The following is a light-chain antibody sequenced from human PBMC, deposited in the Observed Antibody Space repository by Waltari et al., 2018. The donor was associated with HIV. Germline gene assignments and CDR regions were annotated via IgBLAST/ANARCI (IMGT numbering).Light chain of an antibody. CDR2: YNN. Sequence: HSVLTQPPSVSGAPGQSVTISCTGSSPNIGAGYDVHWYQQFPETAPRRLIYYNNNRPSGVPVRFSGSTSGTSASLAISGLQAEDEADYYCQSYDSSVGVAVFGGGTELTVL. J-gene: IGLJ3*02. CDR3: QSYDSSVGVAV. V-gene: IGLV1-40*01. CDR1: SPNIGAGYD.